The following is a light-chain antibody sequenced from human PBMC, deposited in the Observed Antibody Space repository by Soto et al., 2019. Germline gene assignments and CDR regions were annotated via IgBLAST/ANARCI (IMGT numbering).Light chain of an antibody. Sequence: EIVLTQSPGTLSLSPGERATLSCRASQSVSSNYLAWYQQKPGLAPRLLIYGASSRATGIPDRFSGSGSGTDFTXTXSXLEPEDFAVYYCQHYGSSPPVTFAQGTKLEIK. CDR3: QHYGSSPPVT. CDR1: QSVSSNY. CDR2: GAS. V-gene: IGKV3-20*01. J-gene: IGKJ2*01.